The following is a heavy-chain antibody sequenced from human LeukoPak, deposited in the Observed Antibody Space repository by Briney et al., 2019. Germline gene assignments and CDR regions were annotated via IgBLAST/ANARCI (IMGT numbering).Heavy chain of an antibody. CDR2: ISGSGGST. CDR3: AKGGYCSSTSCYLSYYYYYGMDV. Sequence: GGSLRLSCAASGFTFSSYAMSWVRQAPGKGLEWVSAISGSGGSTYYADSVKGRFTISRDNSKNTLYLQMNSLRAEDTAVYYCAKGGYCSSTSCYLSYYYYYGMDVWGQGTTVTVSS. J-gene: IGHJ6*02. D-gene: IGHD2-2*01. V-gene: IGHV3-23*01. CDR1: GFTFSSYA.